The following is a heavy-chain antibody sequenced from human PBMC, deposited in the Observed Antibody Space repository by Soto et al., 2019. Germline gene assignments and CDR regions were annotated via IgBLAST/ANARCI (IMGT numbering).Heavy chain of an antibody. CDR3: ARRKIVATIYFDY. J-gene: IGHJ4*02. D-gene: IGHD5-12*01. V-gene: IGHV4-39*01. Sequence: SETLSLTCTVSGGSISSSSYYWGWIRQPPGKGLEWIGSIYYSGSTYYNPSLKSRVTISVDTSKNQFSLKLSSVTAADTAVYYCARRKIVATIYFDYWGQGTLVTVSS. CDR1: GGSISSSSYY. CDR2: IYYSGST.